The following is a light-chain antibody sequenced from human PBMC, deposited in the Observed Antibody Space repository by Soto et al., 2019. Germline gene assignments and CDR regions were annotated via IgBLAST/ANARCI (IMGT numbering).Light chain of an antibody. CDR1: QSVSSY. CDR2: DAS. Sequence: EIVLTQSPATLSLSPWERATLWCRASQSVSSYLAWYQQKPGQAPRLLIYDASNRATGIPARFSGSGSGTEFTLTINSLQAEDCAVYYCQQYYNWPRTFGQGTRLEIK. CDR3: QQYYNWPRT. J-gene: IGKJ5*01. V-gene: IGKV3-11*01.